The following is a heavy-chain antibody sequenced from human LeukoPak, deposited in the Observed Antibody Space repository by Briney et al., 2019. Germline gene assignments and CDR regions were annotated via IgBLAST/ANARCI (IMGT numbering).Heavy chain of an antibody. CDR2: INHDGTDT. D-gene: IGHD2/OR15-2a*01. V-gene: IGHV3-74*01. Sequence: QPGGSLRLSCAASGFPFSSYVMHWVRQAPGQGLMWVARINHDGTDTSYADSVKGRFTVSRDNAKNTVYLQMNSLRFDDTAMYYCARDVNLLFFDAWGRGTLVAVSS. CDR3: ARDVNLLFFDA. J-gene: IGHJ2*01. CDR1: GFPFSSYV.